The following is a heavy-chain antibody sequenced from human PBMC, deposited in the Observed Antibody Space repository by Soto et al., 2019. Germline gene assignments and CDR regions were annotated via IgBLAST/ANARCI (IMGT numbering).Heavy chain of an antibody. Sequence: SQTLSLTCAISGDSVSNNSAAWNWIRQSPSRGLEWLGRTYYRSKWFNNYALSVKGRITINPDTSKNQFSLQLNSVTPEDTAVYYCAREVRLAASIFHNWFDPWGQRTLVTVSS. J-gene: IGHJ5*02. V-gene: IGHV6-1*01. CDR1: GDSVSNNSAA. D-gene: IGHD3-3*02. CDR2: TYYRSKWFN. CDR3: AREVRLAASIFHNWFDP.